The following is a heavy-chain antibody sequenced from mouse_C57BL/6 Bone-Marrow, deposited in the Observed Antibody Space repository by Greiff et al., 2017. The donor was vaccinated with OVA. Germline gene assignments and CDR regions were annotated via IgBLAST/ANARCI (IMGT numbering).Heavy chain of an antibody. CDR2: IDPSDSYT. CDR3: AREGYYSNFYFDY. D-gene: IGHD2-5*01. J-gene: IGHJ2*01. Sequence: QVQLQQSGAELVMPGASVKLSCKASGYTFTSYWMHWVKQRPGQGLEWIGEIDPSDSYTNYNQKFKGKSTLTVDKSSSTAYMQLSSLTSEDSAVYNCAREGYYSNFYFDYWGQGTTLTVSS. V-gene: IGHV1-69*01. CDR1: GYTFTSYW.